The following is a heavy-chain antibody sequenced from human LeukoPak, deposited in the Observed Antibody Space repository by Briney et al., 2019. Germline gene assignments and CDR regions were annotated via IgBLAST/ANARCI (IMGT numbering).Heavy chain of an antibody. Sequence: KPSETLSLTCTVSGGSISSSSYYWNWIRQPPGKGLEWIGYIYHSGSTKYNPSLKSRITISVDTSKNQFSLEVSSVTAADTAVYYCARGGYSGLDYSIWGQGTLVTVSS. D-gene: IGHD5-12*01. CDR1: GGSISSSSYY. CDR2: IYHSGST. V-gene: IGHV4-61*01. CDR3: ARGGYSGLDYSI. J-gene: IGHJ4*02.